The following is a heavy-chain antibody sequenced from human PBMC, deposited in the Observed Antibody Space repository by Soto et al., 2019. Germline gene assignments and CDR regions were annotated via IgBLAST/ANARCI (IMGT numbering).Heavy chain of an antibody. J-gene: IGHJ6*02. CDR1: GGTFSSFT. CDR3: AKDRRADWESYYYYAMDV. D-gene: IGHD1-26*01. Sequence: QVQLVQSGAEVKKPGSSVKVSCKASGGTFSSFTISWVRQAPGQGLEWMGGIIPIYGTANYAQKFQGRGTINEDASTRTAYMELSSLRSEDTAVYYCAKDRRADWESYYYYAMDVWGQGTTVTVSS. V-gene: IGHV1-69*01. CDR2: IIPIYGTA.